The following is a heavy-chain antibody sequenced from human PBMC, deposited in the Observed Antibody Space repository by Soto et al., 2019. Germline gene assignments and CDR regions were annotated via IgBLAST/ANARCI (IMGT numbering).Heavy chain of an antibody. CDR3: ARGSYYYGSGSYYDGFDY. D-gene: IGHD3-10*01. Sequence: SVKVSCKASGGTFSSYAISWVRQAPGQGLEWMGGIIPIFGTANYAQKFQGRVTITADESTSTAYMELSSLRSEDTAVYYCARGSYYYGSGSYYDGFDYWGQGTLVTVSS. CDR2: IIPIFGTA. CDR1: GGTFSSYA. J-gene: IGHJ4*02. V-gene: IGHV1-69*13.